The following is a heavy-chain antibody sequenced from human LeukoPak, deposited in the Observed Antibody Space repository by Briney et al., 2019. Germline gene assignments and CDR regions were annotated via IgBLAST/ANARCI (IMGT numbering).Heavy chain of an antibody. Sequence: SETLSLTCTVSGGSISSGGYYWSWIRQHPGKGLEWIGYIYHSGSTYYNPSLKSRVTISVHTSKNQFSLKLNSVTAADTAVYYCASTPYYDSSGYPDVWGQGTTVTVSS. CDR1: GGSISSGGYY. D-gene: IGHD3-22*01. CDR2: IYHSGST. J-gene: IGHJ6*02. V-gene: IGHV4-31*03. CDR3: ASTPYYDSSGYPDV.